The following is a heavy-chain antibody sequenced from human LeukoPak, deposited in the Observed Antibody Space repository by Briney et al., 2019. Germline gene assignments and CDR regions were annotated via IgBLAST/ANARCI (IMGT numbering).Heavy chain of an antibody. CDR2: FDPVDGET. J-gene: IGHJ4*02. CDR3: AILLEDYAFSTGSAKDY. Sequence: ASVKVCCKVSGYSLTQLSMHWVRQGIGRGIEWMGGFDPVDGETIYAQKFPGRVTMTENTSTDTAYMELSSLRSDDTAVYYCAILLEDYAFSTGSAKDYWGQGTLVTVSS. V-gene: IGHV1-24*01. CDR1: GYSLTQLS. D-gene: IGHD3-3*01.